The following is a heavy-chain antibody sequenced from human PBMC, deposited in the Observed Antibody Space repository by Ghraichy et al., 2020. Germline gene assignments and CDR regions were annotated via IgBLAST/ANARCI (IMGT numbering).Heavy chain of an antibody. CDR3: ARALDGIVVVVAATPRHWYFVL. D-gene: IGHD2-15*01. CDR2: IKQDGSEK. CDR1: GFTFSSYW. Sequence: GGSLRLSCAASGFTFSSYWMSWVRQAPGKGLEWVANIKQDGSEKYYVDSVKGRFTISRDNAKNSLYLQMNSLRAEDTAVYYCARALDGIVVVVAATPRHWYFVLWGRGTLVTVSS. J-gene: IGHJ2*01. V-gene: IGHV3-7*05.